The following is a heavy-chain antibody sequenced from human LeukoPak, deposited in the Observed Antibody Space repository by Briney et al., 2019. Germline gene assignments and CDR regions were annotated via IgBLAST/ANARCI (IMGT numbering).Heavy chain of an antibody. CDR1: GFTFSSYG. V-gene: IGHV3-30*03. D-gene: IGHD3-10*01. Sequence: GGSLRLSCAASGFTFSSYGMHWVRQAPGKGLEWVALISHDGRNKFYPDSVKGRFTISRDSSKNTLYLQMNSLRAEDTALYHCARGGPLGSGTFDIWGQGTMVTVSS. CDR2: ISHDGRNK. J-gene: IGHJ3*02. CDR3: ARGGPLGSGTFDI.